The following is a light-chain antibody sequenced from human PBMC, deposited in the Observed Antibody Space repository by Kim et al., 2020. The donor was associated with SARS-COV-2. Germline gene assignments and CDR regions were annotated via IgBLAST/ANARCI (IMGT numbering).Light chain of an antibody. J-gene: IGLJ3*02. CDR2: LNSDGSH. CDR3: QTWGTGNWV. V-gene: IGLV4-69*01. CDR1: SGHSSNA. Sequence: QLVLTQSPSASASLGASAKLTCTLSSGHSSNAIAWHQQQPQKGPRYLMHLNSDGSHNKGDGIPDRFSGSSSGAERYLTISSLQSEDEADYYCQTWGTGNWVFGGGTQLTVL.